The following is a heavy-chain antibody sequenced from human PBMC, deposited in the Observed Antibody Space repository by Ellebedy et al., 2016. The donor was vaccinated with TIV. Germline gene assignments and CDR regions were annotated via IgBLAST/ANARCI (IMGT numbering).Heavy chain of an antibody. V-gene: IGHV3-11*04. Sequence: PSETLSLTCTVSGGSISSGGYYWSWIRQAPGKGLEWVSSISGSGDSTYYADSVKGRFTSSRDNAKNSAYLQMDSLRVEDKAVYYCARFRIAVPGTFKKVKKNPFFDSWGQGTLVSVSS. D-gene: IGHD2/OR15-2a*01. CDR3: ARFRIAVPGTFKKVKKNPFFDS. CDR2: ISGSGDST. J-gene: IGHJ4*02. CDR1: GGSISSGGYY.